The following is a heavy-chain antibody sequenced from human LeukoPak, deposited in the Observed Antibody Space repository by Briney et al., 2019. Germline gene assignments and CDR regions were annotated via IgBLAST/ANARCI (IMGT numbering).Heavy chain of an antibody. CDR2: IIPIFGTA. CDR1: GGTFSSYA. V-gene: IGHV1-69*01. D-gene: IGHD3-22*01. CDR3: ARMVATYHYDSSGYSYFDY. J-gene: IGHJ4*02. Sequence: ASVKVSCKASGGTFSSYAISWVRQAPGPGLEWMGGIIPIFGTANYAQKLQGRVTITADESTSTAYMELSSLRSEDTAVYYCARMVATYHYDSSGYSYFDYWGQGTLVTVSS.